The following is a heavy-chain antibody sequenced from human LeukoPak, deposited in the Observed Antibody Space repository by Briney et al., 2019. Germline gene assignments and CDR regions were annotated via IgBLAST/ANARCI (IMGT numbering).Heavy chain of an antibody. V-gene: IGHV1-8*01. CDR1: GYTFTSYD. Sequence: ASVKVSCKASGYTFTSYDISWVRQATGQGLEWMGWMNPNSGNTGYAQKFQGRVTMTRNTSISTAYMELSSLRSEDTAVNYCARGRRRCSGGSCYPNWYFDLWGRGTLVTASS. CDR2: MNPNSGNT. D-gene: IGHD2-15*01. J-gene: IGHJ2*01. CDR3: ARGRRRCSGGSCYPNWYFDL.